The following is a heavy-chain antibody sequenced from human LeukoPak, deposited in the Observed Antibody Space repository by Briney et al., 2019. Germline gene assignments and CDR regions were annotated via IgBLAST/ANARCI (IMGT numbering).Heavy chain of an antibody. J-gene: IGHJ3*02. D-gene: IGHD3-10*01. Sequence: PSEALSLTCTVSGGSISSYYWSWIRQPPGKGLEWIGYIYYSGSTNYNPSLKSRVTISVDTSKNQFSLKLSSVTVADTAVYYCARGMRITMVRGVSHAFDIWGQGTMVTVSS. CDR1: GGSISSYY. V-gene: IGHV4-59*01. CDR2: IYYSGST. CDR3: ARGMRITMVRGVSHAFDI.